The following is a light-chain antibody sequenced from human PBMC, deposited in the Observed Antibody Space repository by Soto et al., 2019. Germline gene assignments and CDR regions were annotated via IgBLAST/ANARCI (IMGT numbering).Light chain of an antibody. V-gene: IGKV1-33*01. CDR1: QDINNY. CDR3: QQYDNLPPYT. Sequence: DLQMTQSPSSLSASVGDRVTITCQASQDINNYLNWYQQKPGKAPKLLIYDASNLETGVPSRFSGGGSGTDFTFTISSLQPEDIATYYCQQYDNLPPYTFGQGTKLEIK. J-gene: IGKJ2*01. CDR2: DAS.